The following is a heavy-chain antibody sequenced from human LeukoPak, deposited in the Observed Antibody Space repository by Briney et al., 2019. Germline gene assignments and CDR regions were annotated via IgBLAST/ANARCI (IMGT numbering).Heavy chain of an antibody. CDR3: AREETRITMLRGVTYFEY. CDR2: INSDGSST. D-gene: IGHD3-10*01. J-gene: IGHJ4*02. CDR1: GFTFSIHG. Sequence: GGSLRLSCAASGFTFSIHGMNWVRQAPGKGLVWVSRINSDGSSTDYADSVKGRFTISRDNAKNTLYLQMNSLRAEDTALYYCAREETRITMLRGVTYFEYWGQGTLVTVSS. V-gene: IGHV3-74*01.